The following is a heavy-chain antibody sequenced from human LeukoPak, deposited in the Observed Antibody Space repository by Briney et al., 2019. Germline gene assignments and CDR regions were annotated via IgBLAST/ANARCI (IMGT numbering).Heavy chain of an antibody. D-gene: IGHD1-1*01. CDR1: GFTFSDHY. J-gene: IGHJ3*02. CDR2: IRKKTNSYST. Sequence: GGSLRLSCAASGFTFSDHYMDWVRQAPGKGLEWVGRIRKKTNSYSTEYAASVKGRFTISRDNAKNTVYLQMNSPRAEDTAVYYCGRVAYTLDAFDIWGQGALVTVAS. CDR3: GRVAYTLDAFDI. V-gene: IGHV3-72*01.